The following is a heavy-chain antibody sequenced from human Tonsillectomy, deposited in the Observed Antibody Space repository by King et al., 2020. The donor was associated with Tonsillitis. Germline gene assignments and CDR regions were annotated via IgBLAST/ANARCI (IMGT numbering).Heavy chain of an antibody. CDR1: GFTFSISA. D-gene: IGHD3-3*01. CDR2: ISGSGGST. CDR3: AKVPGYDFWSCYRAGGWFDP. Sequence: VQLVESGGGLVQPGGSLRLSCAASGFTFSISAMSWVRQAPGKGLEWVSAISGSGGSTYYADSVKGRFTISRDNSKNTLYLQMNSLRAEDTAVYYCAKVPGYDFWSCYRAGGWFDPWGQGTLVTVSS. J-gene: IGHJ5*02. V-gene: IGHV3-23*04.